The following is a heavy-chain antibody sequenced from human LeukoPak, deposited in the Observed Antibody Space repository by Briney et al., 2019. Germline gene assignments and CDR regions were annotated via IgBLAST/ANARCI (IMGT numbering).Heavy chain of an antibody. J-gene: IGHJ4*02. D-gene: IGHD3-10*01. V-gene: IGHV3-21*01. CDR2: ISSSSSYI. Sequence: PGGSLRLSCAASGFTFSSYSMNWVRQAPGKGLEWVSSISSSSSYIYYADSVKGRFTISRDNAKNSLYLQMNSLRAEDTAVYYCARAGGPMVRGVITVNYWGRGTLVTVSS. CDR3: ARAGGPMVRGVITVNY. CDR1: GFTFSSYS.